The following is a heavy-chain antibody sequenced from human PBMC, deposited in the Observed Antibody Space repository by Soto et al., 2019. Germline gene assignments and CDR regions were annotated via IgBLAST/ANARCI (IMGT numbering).Heavy chain of an antibody. CDR1: GYSISSGYY. CDR2: IYHSGST. D-gene: IGHD4-17*01. CDR3: ARGAATVTPGWFDP. V-gene: IGHV4-38-2*01. J-gene: IGHJ5*02. Sequence: PSETLSPTCAVSGYSISSGYYWGWIRQTPGKGLEWIASIYHSGSTYYSPSLKSRVTISVDTSKNQFSLKLTSVTAADTAVYYCARGAATVTPGWFDPWGQGIMVTVSS.